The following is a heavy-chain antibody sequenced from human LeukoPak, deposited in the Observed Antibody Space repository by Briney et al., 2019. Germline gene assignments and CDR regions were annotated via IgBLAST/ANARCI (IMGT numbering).Heavy chain of an antibody. D-gene: IGHD5-24*01. J-gene: IGHJ4*02. CDR2: IYYSGST. CDR3: AGGRDGYNYRFFDY. CDR1: GGSISSYY. Sequence: KPSETLSLTCTVSGGSISSYYWSWIRQPPGKGLEWIGYIYYSGSTYYNPSLKSRVTISVDTSTNQFSLKLRSVTAADTAVYYCAGGRDGYNYRFFDYWGQGTLVTVSS. V-gene: IGHV4-59*01.